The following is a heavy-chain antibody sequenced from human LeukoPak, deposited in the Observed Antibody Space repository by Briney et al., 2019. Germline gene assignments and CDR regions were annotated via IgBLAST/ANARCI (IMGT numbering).Heavy chain of an antibody. V-gene: IGHV3-21*01. CDR2: ITSSSNYI. J-gene: IGHJ5*02. CDR1: GFTFSIYS. CDR3: ARAENSGSGGLDP. Sequence: PGGSLRLSCAASGFTFSIYSMNWVRQAPGKGLEWVSRITSSSNYIYYADSVKGRFTISRDNAKNSLYLDMNSLRADDTAVYYCARAENSGSGGLDPWGQGTLVTVS. D-gene: IGHD2-15*01.